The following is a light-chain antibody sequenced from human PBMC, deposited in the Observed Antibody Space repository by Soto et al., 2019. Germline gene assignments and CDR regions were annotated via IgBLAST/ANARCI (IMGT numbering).Light chain of an antibody. CDR1: RSNIESNY. Sequence: QSVLTQPPSASGTPGQRVSISCSGSRSNIESNYVDWYQQLPGTAPKLLLYSNNQRPSGVPARFSGSKSGTSASLAISGLRSEDEADYYCAAWDDSLSGNVVFGGGTKVTVL. CDR3: AAWDDSLSGNVV. CDR2: SNN. J-gene: IGLJ2*01. V-gene: IGLV1-47*02.